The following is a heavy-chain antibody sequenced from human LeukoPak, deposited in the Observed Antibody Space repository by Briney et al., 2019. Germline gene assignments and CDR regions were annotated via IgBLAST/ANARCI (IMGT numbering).Heavy chain of an antibody. CDR1: GFTFSNYW. CDR2: IKQDGSEK. V-gene: IGHV3-7*01. J-gene: IGHJ6*04. Sequence: GGSLRLSCAASGFTFSNYWMTWVRQAPGKGLEWVANIKQDGSEKYYVDSVKGRFTISRDNGKDSLYLEMNSLRAEDTAVYYCAELGITMIGGVWGKGTTVTISS. CDR3: AELGITMIGGV. D-gene: IGHD3-10*02.